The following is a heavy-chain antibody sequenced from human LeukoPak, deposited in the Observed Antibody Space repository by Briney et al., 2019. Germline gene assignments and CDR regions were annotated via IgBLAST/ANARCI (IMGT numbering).Heavy chain of an antibody. Sequence: PSETLSLTCTVSGGSISSSSYYWGWIRQPPGKGLEWIGSIYYSGSTYYNPSLKSRVTISVDTSKNQFSLKLSSVTAADTAVYYCARVASWPDAFDIWGQGTMVTVSS. CDR3: ARVASWPDAFDI. J-gene: IGHJ3*02. D-gene: IGHD6-13*01. V-gene: IGHV4-39*07. CDR2: IYYSGST. CDR1: GGSISSSSYY.